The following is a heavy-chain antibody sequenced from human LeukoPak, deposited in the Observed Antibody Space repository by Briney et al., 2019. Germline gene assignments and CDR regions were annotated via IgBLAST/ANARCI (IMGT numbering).Heavy chain of an antibody. D-gene: IGHD6-6*01. CDR2: IYYSGST. CDR1: GGSISSTNYY. V-gene: IGHV4-39*01. Sequence: SETLSLTCTVSGGSISSTNYYWGWIRQPPGKGLEWIGSIYYSGSTYYNPSLKSRVTISVDTSKNQFSLKLRYVTAADTAVYYCARPGAARGYYYMDVWGKGTTVTVSS. J-gene: IGHJ6*03. CDR3: ARPGAARGYYYMDV.